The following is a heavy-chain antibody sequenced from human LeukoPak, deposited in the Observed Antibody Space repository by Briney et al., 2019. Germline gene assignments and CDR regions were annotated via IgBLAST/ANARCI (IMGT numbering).Heavy chain of an antibody. J-gene: IGHJ5*01. Sequence: SETLSLTCTVSGGSISRSYWSWMRQPAGKGPEWIGRIYGSGTITYNPSLESRVTMSVDTSKNQFSLKLRSVTAADTAVYYCARDSGTTGEVKFDSWGQGILVTVSS. V-gene: IGHV4-4*07. CDR2: IYGSGTI. D-gene: IGHD3-10*01. CDR1: GGSISRSY. CDR3: ARDSGTTGEVKFDS.